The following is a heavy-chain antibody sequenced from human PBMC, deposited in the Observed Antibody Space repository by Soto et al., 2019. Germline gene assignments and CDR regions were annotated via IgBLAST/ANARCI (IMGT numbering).Heavy chain of an antibody. V-gene: IGHV3-30*18. CDR2: ISYDGSNK. D-gene: IGHD6-13*01. CDR3: AKDRFVAAAGTAEYFQH. Sequence: GGSLRLSCAASGFTFSSYGMHWVRQAPGKGLEWVAVISYDGSNKYYADSVKGRFTISRDNSKNTLYLQMNSLRAEDTAVYYCAKDRFVAAAGTAEYFQHWGQGTLVTVSS. CDR1: GFTFSSYG. J-gene: IGHJ1*01.